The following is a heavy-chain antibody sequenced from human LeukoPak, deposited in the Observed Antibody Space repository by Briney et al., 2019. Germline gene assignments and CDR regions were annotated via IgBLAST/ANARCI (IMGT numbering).Heavy chain of an antibody. CDR2: IYYSGST. CDR3: AKELTGDAFDI. V-gene: IGHV4-59*01. CDR1: GGSISSYY. D-gene: IGHD7-27*01. Sequence: SETLSLTCTVSGGSISSYYWSWIRQPPGKGLEWIGYIYYSGSTNYNPSLESRVTISVDTSKNQFSLKLSSVTAADTAVYYCAKELTGDAFDIWGQGTMVTVSS. J-gene: IGHJ3*02.